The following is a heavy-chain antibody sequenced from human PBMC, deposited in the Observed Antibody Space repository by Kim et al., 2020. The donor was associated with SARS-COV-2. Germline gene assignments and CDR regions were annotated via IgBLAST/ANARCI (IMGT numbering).Heavy chain of an antibody. CDR2: ISSSSSYI. D-gene: IGHD6-6*01. CDR1: GFTFSSYS. J-gene: IGHJ5*02. Sequence: GGSLRLSCAASGFTFSSYSMNWVRQAPGKGLEWVSSISSSSSYIYYADSVKGRFTISRDNAKNSLYLQMNSLRAEDTAVYYCASGDYSSFLWFDPWGQGTLVTVSS. CDR3: ASGDYSSFLWFDP. V-gene: IGHV3-21*01.